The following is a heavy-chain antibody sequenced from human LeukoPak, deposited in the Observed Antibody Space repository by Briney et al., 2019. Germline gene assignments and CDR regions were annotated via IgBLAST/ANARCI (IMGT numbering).Heavy chain of an antibody. CDR2: INGSGGST. J-gene: IGHJ4*02. CDR3: AKGRGKVPAGTHLDY. D-gene: IGHD2-2*01. CDR1: GFTFSSYA. V-gene: IGHV3-23*01. Sequence: QPGGSLRLSCAASGFTFSSYAMSWVRQAPGKGLEGVSDINGSGGSTYYEDSVKGRFTIPRDNSKNTLYLQMNSLRAEDTAVYYCAKGRGKVPAGTHLDYWGQGTLVTVSS.